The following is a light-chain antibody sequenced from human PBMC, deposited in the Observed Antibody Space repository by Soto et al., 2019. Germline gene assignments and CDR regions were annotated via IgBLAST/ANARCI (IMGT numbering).Light chain of an antibody. V-gene: IGKV4-1*01. Sequence: DIVMTQSPDSLAVSLGERATINCKSSQSVLYSSNNKNYLAWYQQRPGQPPNLLIYWASTRESGVPDRFSRSGSGTDFNLTISRLQAEDVAIYYCQQYVSIPRTFGHGTKVEIK. CDR1: QSVLYSSNNKNY. CDR3: QQYVSIPRT. CDR2: WAS. J-gene: IGKJ1*01.